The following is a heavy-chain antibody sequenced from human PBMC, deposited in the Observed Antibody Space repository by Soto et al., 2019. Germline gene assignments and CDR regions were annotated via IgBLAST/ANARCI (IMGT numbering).Heavy chain of an antibody. D-gene: IGHD3-10*01. J-gene: IGHJ4*02. CDR3: ARTMVRGVIIETFDY. Sequence: ASVKVSCKASGYTFTSYGISWVRQAPGQGLEWMGWISAYNGNTNYAQKLQGRVTMTTDTSTSTAYMELRSLRSDDTAVYYCARTMVRGVIIETFDYWGQGTLVTVSS. CDR2: ISAYNGNT. V-gene: IGHV1-18*01. CDR1: GYTFTSYG.